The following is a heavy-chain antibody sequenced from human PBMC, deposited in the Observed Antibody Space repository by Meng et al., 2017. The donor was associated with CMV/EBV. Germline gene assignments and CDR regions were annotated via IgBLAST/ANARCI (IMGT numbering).Heavy chain of an antibody. Sequence: GSLRLSCAVYGGSFSGYYWSWIRQPPGKGLEWIGEINHSGSTNYNPSLKSRVTISVDTSKNQFSLKLSSVTAADTAVYYCARGKVDIVNWGQGTLVTVS. CDR1: GGSFSGYY. J-gene: IGHJ4*02. CDR2: INHSGST. D-gene: IGHD5-12*01. CDR3: ARGKVDIVN. V-gene: IGHV4-34*01.